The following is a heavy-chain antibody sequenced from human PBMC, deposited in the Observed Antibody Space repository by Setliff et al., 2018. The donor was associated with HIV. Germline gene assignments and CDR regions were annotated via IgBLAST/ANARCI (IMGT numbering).Heavy chain of an antibody. CDR2: ISAYKGNT. J-gene: IGHJ1*01. V-gene: IGHV1-18*01. CDR3: VRGVTRDISGYYRKEYLQH. Sequence: GASVKVSCKASGYTFTSYGISWVRQAPGQGLEWMGWISAYKGNTNYAQKLQGRVTLTTDTSTNTAYMEMRTLRSDDTALYYCVRGVTRDISGYYRKEYLQHWGQGTPVTVSS. D-gene: IGHD3-22*01. CDR1: GYTFTSYG.